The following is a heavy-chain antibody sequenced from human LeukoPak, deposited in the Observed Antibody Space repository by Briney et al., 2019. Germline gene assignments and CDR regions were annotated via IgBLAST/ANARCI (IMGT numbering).Heavy chain of an antibody. CDR1: GGTFSSYA. Sequence: SVKVSCKASGGTFSSYAISWVRQAPGQGLEWMGGLIPIFGTANYAQKFQGRVTITSDESTSTAYMELSSLRSEDTAVYYCARGTFGELSLFDPWGQGTLVTVSS. D-gene: IGHD3-10*01. J-gene: IGHJ5*02. CDR2: LIPIFGTA. V-gene: IGHV1-69*01. CDR3: ARGTFGELSLFDP.